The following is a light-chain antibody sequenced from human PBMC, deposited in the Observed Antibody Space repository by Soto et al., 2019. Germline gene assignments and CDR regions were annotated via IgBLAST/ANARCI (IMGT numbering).Light chain of an antibody. CDR2: GAS. J-gene: IGKJ1*01. V-gene: IGKV3-20*01. CDR3: QQYGSSRPWA. Sequence: EIVLTQSPGTLSLSPGERATLSCRASQSVSSYYLAWYQQKPGQAPRLLIHGASNRATGVPDRFSGSGSGTDFTLTISRLEAEGFAVYYCQQYGSSRPWAFGQGTKGEI. CDR1: QSVSSYY.